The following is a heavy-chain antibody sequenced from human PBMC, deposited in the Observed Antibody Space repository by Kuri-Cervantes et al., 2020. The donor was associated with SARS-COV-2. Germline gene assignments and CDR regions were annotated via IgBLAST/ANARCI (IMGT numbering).Heavy chain of an antibody. V-gene: IGHV4-39*01. CDR3: ARQMMSSITIFGVVITRNWSDP. Sequence: SETLSLTCTVSGGSISSSSYYWGWIRQPPGKGLEWIGGIYYSGSTYYNPSLKSRVTISVDTSKNQFSLKLSSVTAADTAVYYCARQMMSSITIFGVVITRNWSDPWGQGTLVTVSS. CDR2: IYYSGST. CDR1: GGSISSSSYY. D-gene: IGHD3-3*01. J-gene: IGHJ5*02.